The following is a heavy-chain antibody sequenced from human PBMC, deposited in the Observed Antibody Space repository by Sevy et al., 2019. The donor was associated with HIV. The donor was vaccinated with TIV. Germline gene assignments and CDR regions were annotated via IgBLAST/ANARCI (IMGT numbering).Heavy chain of an antibody. J-gene: IGHJ6*02. CDR1: GFIFSNYW. CDR2: IKQDGSEK. Sequence: GGSLRLSCAASGFIFSNYWVTWVRQAPGKGLEWVANIKQDGSEKYYVDSVKGPFSISRDNTKNSLYLLMNSLRAEDTAVYYCAKEFCSDNICYTSLDVWGQGTTVTVSS. D-gene: IGHD2-2*02. CDR3: AKEFCSDNICYTSLDV. V-gene: IGHV3-7*01.